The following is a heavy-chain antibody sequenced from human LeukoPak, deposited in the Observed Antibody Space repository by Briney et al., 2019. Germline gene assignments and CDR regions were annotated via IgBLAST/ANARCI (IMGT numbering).Heavy chain of an antibody. CDR1: GFTFSSYA. CDR3: AKGYSSSWYVSSYYYGMDV. D-gene: IGHD6-13*01. Sequence: GGSLRLSCAASGFTFSSYAMSWVRQAPGKGLEWVSAISGSGGSTYYADSVKGRFTISRDNSKNTLYLQMNSLRAEDTAVYYCAKGYSSSWYVSSYYYGMDVWGKGTTVTVSS. J-gene: IGHJ6*04. V-gene: IGHV3-23*01. CDR2: ISGSGGST.